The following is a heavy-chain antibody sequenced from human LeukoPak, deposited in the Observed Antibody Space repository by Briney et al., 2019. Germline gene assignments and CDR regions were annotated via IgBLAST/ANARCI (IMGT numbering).Heavy chain of an antibody. CDR2: IYYSGST. D-gene: IGHD3-10*01. V-gene: IGHV4-59*01. Sequence: KTSETLSLTCTVSGGSISSYYWSWIRQPPGKGLEWIGYIYYSGSTNYNPSLKSRVTISVDTSKNQFSLKLSSVTAADTAVYYCARGRYYYGSGSYYNRYPFDIWGQGTMVTVSS. CDR3: ARGRYYYGSGSYYNRYPFDI. J-gene: IGHJ3*02. CDR1: GGSISSYY.